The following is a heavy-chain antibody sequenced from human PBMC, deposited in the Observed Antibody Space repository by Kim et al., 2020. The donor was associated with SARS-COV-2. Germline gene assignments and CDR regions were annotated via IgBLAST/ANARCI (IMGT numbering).Heavy chain of an antibody. CDR3: ARDLRFLSGLADYGMDV. D-gene: IGHD3-3*01. J-gene: IGHJ6*02. V-gene: IGHV3-21*01. CDR2: ISSSSSYI. CDR1: GFTFSSYS. Sequence: GGSLRLSCAASGFTFSSYSMNWVRQAPGKGLEWVSSISSSSSYIYYADSVKGRFTISRDNAKNSLYLQMNSLRAEDTAVYYCARDLRFLSGLADYGMDVWGQGTTVTVSS.